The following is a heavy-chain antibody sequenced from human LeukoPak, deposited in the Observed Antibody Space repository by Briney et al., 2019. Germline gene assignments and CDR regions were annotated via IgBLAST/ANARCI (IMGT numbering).Heavy chain of an antibody. CDR2: IYYSGST. D-gene: IGHD2-2*01. CDR3: ARSVVPAALFDY. Sequence: SETLSLTCTVSGGSISSYYWSWIRQPPGKGLEWIGYIYYSGSTNYNPSLKSRVTISVDTSRNQFSLKLSSVTAADTAVYYCARSVVPAALFDYWGQGTLVTVSS. J-gene: IGHJ4*02. V-gene: IGHV4-59*01. CDR1: GGSISSYY.